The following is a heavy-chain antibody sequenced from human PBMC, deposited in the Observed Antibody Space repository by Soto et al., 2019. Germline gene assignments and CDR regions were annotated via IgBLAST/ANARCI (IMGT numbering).Heavy chain of an antibody. D-gene: IGHD2-15*01. CDR1: GFSLSTSGMC. CDR3: ARVPRYCSGGSCLYYFDY. Sequence: SGPTLVNPTQTLTLTCTFSGFSLSTSGMCVSWIRQPPGKALEWLARIDWDDDKYYSTSLKTRLTISKDTSKNQVVLTMTNMDPVDTATYYCARVPRYCSGGSCLYYFDYWGQGTLVTVSS. J-gene: IGHJ4*02. V-gene: IGHV2-70*11. CDR2: IDWDDDK.